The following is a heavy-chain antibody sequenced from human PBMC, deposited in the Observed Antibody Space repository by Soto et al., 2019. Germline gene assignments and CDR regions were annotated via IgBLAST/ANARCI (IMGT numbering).Heavy chain of an antibody. CDR1: GYSFTSYW. V-gene: IGHV5-51*01. J-gene: IGHJ3*02. Sequence: PGESLKISCKGSGYSFTSYWIGWVRQMPGKGLEWMGIIYPGDSDTRYSPSFQGQVTISADKSISTAYLQWSSLQASDTAMYYCARHSLRDDYSQDDIDIRGQGTTVTLSS. D-gene: IGHD4-4*01. CDR2: IYPGDSDT. CDR3: ARHSLRDDYSQDDIDI.